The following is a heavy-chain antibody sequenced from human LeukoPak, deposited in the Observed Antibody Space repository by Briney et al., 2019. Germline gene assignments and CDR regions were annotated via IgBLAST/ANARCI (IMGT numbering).Heavy chain of an antibody. CDR1: GFNFNNYN. CDR3: ARLYQPLSYPAFDY. J-gene: IGHJ4*02. V-gene: IGHV3-48*04. D-gene: IGHD3-16*02. Sequence: PGGSLRLSCAASGFNFNNYNMNWVRQAPGKGLEWVSYISSSGSTIYYADSVKGRVTISRDNAKNSLYLQMNSLRAEHTAVYYCARLYQPLSYPAFDYLGQGTLVTVSS. CDR2: ISSSGSTI.